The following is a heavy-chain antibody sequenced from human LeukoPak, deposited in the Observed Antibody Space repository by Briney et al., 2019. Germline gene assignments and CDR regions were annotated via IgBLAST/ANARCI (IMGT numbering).Heavy chain of an antibody. D-gene: IGHD2-8*01. CDR2: ISSSGSTI. CDR1: GFTFSSYE. CDR3: TTAHGLIRDFDY. V-gene: IGHV3-48*03. Sequence: PGGSLRLSCAASGFTFSSYEMNWVRQAPGKGLEWVSYISSSGSTIYYADSVKGRFTISRDNAKNSLYLQMNSLKTEDTAVYYCTTAHGLIRDFDYWGQGTLVTVSS. J-gene: IGHJ4*02.